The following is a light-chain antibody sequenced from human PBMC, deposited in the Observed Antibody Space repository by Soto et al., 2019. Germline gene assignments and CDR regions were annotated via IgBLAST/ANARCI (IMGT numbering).Light chain of an antibody. J-gene: IGKJ1*01. CDR1: QSFSSSY. CDR2: GAS. CDR3: QQYGSSPGT. V-gene: IGKV3-20*01. Sequence: EIVLTQSPGTLSLSPGERATLSCRAIQSFSSSYLAWYQQKPGQAPRLLIYGASSRATGIPDRFSGSGSGTDFTLTISRLEPEDFAVYYCQQYGSSPGTFGQGTKV.